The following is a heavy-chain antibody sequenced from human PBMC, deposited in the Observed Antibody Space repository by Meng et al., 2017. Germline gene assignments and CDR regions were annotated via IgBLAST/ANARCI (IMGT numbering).Heavy chain of an antibody. Sequence: QVHLQQWGAGLLKPSGTLSLTCAVYGGSFSGYYWSWIRQPPGKGLEWIGEINHSGSTNYNPSLKSRVTISVDTSKNQFSLKLSSVTAADTAVYYCARGSMFGATVTKIDYWGQGTLVTVSS. V-gene: IGHV4-34*01. CDR1: GGSFSGYY. CDR3: ARGSMFGATVTKIDY. CDR2: INHSGST. D-gene: IGHD4-17*01. J-gene: IGHJ4*02.